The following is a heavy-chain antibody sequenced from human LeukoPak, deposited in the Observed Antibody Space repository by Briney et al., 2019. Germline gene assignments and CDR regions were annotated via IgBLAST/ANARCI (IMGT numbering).Heavy chain of an antibody. CDR2: IYYSGST. D-gene: IGHD2-15*01. Sequence: SETLSLTCTVSGGSISSYYWSWIRQPPGKGLEWIGYIYYSGSTNYNPSLKSRVTISVDTSKNQFSLKLSSVTAADTAVYYCARGSGGTTIDYWGQGTLVTVSS. V-gene: IGHV4-59*01. CDR3: ARGSGGTTIDY. J-gene: IGHJ4*02. CDR1: GGSISSYY.